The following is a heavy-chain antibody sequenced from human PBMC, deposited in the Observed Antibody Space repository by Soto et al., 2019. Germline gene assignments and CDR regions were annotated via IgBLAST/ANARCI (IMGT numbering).Heavy chain of an antibody. Sequence: EVQLLESGGGLVQPGGSLRLSCAASGFTFSSYAMSWVRQAPGKGLEWVSAISGSGGSTYYADSVKGRFTISRDNSKNTLYLQMNSLRAEDTAVYYCANRVASRGGFDYWGQGTLVTVSS. D-gene: IGHD5-12*01. V-gene: IGHV3-23*01. CDR2: ISGSGGST. J-gene: IGHJ4*02. CDR3: ANRVASRGGFDY. CDR1: GFTFSSYA.